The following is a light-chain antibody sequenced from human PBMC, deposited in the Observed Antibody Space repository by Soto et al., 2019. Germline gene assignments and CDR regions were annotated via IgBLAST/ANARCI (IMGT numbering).Light chain of an antibody. CDR3: QEYSSALRT. J-gene: IGKJ1*01. CDR2: GAS. Sequence: VLARAPGTRSLSPGKRASRASGGGQGVSSNLAWYQQKPGQAPRLLIYGASTRATGIPARFSGSGSWTVSTFTISSLSSEAFAVQYCQEYSSALRTFGQGTKVDIK. CDR1: QGVSSN. V-gene: IGKV3-15*01.